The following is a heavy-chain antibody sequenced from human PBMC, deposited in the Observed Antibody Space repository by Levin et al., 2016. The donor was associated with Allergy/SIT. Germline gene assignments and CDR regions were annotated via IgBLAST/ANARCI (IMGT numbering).Heavy chain of an antibody. D-gene: IGHD3-22*01. J-gene: IGHJ3*02. Sequence: SETLSLTCAVYGGSFSGYYWSWIRQPPGKGLEWIGYIYYSGSTNYNPSLKSRVTISVDTSKNQFSLKLSSVTAADTAVYYCARDRSYYYDSSGYSDAFDIWGQGTMVTVSS. CDR2: IYYSGST. CDR3: ARDRSYYYDSSGYSDAFDI. V-gene: IGHV4-59*01. CDR1: GGSFSGYY.